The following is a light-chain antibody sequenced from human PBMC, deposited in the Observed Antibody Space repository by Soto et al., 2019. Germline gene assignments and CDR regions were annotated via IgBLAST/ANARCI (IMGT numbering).Light chain of an antibody. CDR2: AAS. CDR3: QHYNSYSEA. CDR1: QGISSY. Sequence: AIQMSQSPSSLSASTGDRVTITCRASQGISSYLAWYQQKPGKAPKLLIYAASTLQSGVPSRFSGSGSGTDFTLTISCLQSDDFATYYCQHYNSYSEAFGQGTKVDIK. J-gene: IGKJ1*01. V-gene: IGKV1-8*01.